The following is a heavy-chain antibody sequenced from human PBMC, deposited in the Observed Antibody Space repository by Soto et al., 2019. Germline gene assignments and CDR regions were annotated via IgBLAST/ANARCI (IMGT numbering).Heavy chain of an antibody. J-gene: IGHJ6*03. V-gene: IGHV3-13*01. D-gene: IGHD4-4*01. Sequence: GGSLRLSCAASGFTFSSYDMHWVRQATGKGLEWVSAIGTAGDTYYPGSVKGRFTISRENAKNSLYLQMNSLRAGDTAVYYCARVVRDYSVTSGYYMDVWGKGTTVTVSS. CDR2: IGTAGDT. CDR1: GFTFSSYD. CDR3: ARVVRDYSVTSGYYMDV.